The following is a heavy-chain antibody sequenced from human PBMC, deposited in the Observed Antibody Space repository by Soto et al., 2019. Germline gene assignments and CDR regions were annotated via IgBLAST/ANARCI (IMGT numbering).Heavy chain of an antibody. CDR3: ENSYWPVGNY. CDR2: IKSDGSYT. J-gene: IGHJ4*02. V-gene: IGHV3-74*01. D-gene: IGHD1-26*01. Sequence: GWSLRLSCASSVFTFIIYWMHWVRQAPGKGLVWVSRIKSDGSYTSYADSVKGRFTISRDNAKNTLYLQMNSLRAEDTAVYYCENSYWPVGNYWGQGIPVTVSS. CDR1: VFTFIIYW.